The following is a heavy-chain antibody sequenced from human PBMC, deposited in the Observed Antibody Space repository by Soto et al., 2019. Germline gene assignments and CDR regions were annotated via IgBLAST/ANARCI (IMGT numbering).Heavy chain of an antibody. CDR1: GYTFTGYY. V-gene: IGHV1-2*04. D-gene: IGHD5-12*01. CDR3: AREFRRDGS. J-gene: IGHJ5*02. CDR2: INPNSGGT. Sequence: ASVKVSCKASGYTFTGYYMHWVRQAPGQGLEWMGWINPNSGGTNYAQKFQGWVTMTWNTSISTAYMELTSLKSEDTAVYYCAREFRRDGSWGQGTLVTVSS.